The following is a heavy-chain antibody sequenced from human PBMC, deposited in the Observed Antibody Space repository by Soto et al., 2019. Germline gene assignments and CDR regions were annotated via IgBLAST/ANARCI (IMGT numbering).Heavy chain of an antibody. Sequence: EVQLVESGGGLVQPGGSLRLSCAASGFTFSTYWTTWVRQPPGKGLEWVANMDQDGSERYYVDSVRGRFTVSRDNAKNSLYLQMNSLRAEDTAVYYCVCGGNFFIYWGQGTLVTVSP. V-gene: IGHV3-7*01. CDR2: MDQDGSER. CDR1: GFTFSTYW. CDR3: VCGGNFFIY. D-gene: IGHD3-16*01. J-gene: IGHJ4*02.